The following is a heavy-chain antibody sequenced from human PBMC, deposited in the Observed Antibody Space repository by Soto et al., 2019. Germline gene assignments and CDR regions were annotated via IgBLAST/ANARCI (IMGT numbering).Heavy chain of an antibody. CDR3: AHRPRQVGADYFDY. V-gene: IGHV2-5*02. CDR2: IYWDDDK. Sequence: QITLKESGPTLVKPTQTLTLTCTFSGFSLSTSGLGVGWIRQPPGKTLEWLALIYWDDDKRYSLSLRSRLTITKDTSKHQVVLTMTNMDPVDTATYYCAHRPRQVGADYFDYWGQGTRVTVSS. D-gene: IGHD1-26*01. CDR1: GFSLSTSGLG. J-gene: IGHJ4*02.